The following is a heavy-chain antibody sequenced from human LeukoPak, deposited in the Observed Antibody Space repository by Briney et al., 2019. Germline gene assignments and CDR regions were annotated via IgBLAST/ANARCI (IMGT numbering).Heavy chain of an antibody. D-gene: IGHD6-13*01. CDR2: TSYDGGQN. CDR3: ATDQVAAGDY. Sequence: PGRSLRLSCAASGFTFSNYGMHWVRQAPGKGLEWVAITSYDGGQNSNADLVKGRFTISRDNSKNTLYLQLNSLRPEDTGVYYCATDQVAAGDYWGQGTLVTVSS. V-gene: IGHV3-30*03. CDR1: GFTFSNYG. J-gene: IGHJ4*02.